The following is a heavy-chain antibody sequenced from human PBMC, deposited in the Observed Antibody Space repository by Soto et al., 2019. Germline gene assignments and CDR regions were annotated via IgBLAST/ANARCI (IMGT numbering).Heavy chain of an antibody. CDR1: GYTFTSYY. CDR3: ASYCSGGSCPRLFGMDV. V-gene: IGHV1-46*01. J-gene: IGHJ6*02. D-gene: IGHD2-15*01. Sequence: AASVKVSCKASGYTFTSYYMHWVRQAPGQGLEWMGIINPSGGSTSYAQKFQGRVTMTRDTSTSTVYMELSSLRSEDTAVYYCASYCSGGSCPRLFGMDVWGQGTTVTVSS. CDR2: INPSGGST.